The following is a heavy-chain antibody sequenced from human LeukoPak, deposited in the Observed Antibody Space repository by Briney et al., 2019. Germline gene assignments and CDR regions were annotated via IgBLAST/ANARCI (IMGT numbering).Heavy chain of an antibody. D-gene: IGHD6-19*01. Sequence: AGGSLRLSCAASGLSVSSNSMNRVRQAPGKGLEWLSVIYRGGSTFYADSVKGRFTISRDTSKNTVHLQMNSLRPEDTAVYYCAREQDRSVAGARTSRFDYWGQGTLVPVSS. V-gene: IGHV3-66*02. CDR2: IYRGGST. CDR3: AREQDRSVAGARTSRFDY. J-gene: IGHJ4*02. CDR1: GLSVSSNS.